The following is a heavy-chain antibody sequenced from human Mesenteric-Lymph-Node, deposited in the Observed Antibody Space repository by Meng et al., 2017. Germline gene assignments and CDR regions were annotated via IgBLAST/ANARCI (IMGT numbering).Heavy chain of an antibody. J-gene: IGHJ6*02. Sequence: ASVKVSCKASGYTFTSYGISWVRQAPGQGLEWMGWIATHNGNTDYAQKFQGRVTMTTDTSTSTAYMGLRGLKSGDSAVYYCAREKYWIGGNCDSPRSFYYFGMDVWGQGTTVTVSS. CDR3: AREKYWIGGNCDSPRSFYYFGMDV. CDR1: GYTFTSYG. CDR2: IATHNGNT. D-gene: IGHD2-15*01. V-gene: IGHV1-18*01.